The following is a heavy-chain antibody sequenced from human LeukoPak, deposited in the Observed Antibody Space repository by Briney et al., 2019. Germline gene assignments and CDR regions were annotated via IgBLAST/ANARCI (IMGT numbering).Heavy chain of an antibody. CDR1: GYTFTSYA. J-gene: IGHJ4*02. CDR2: INTGNGNT. Sequence: ASVKVSCKASGYTFTSYAMHWVRPAPGQRLECMGWINTGNGNTKYSQKFQGRVTITRDTSASTAYMDLSSLRSEDTAVYYCARNTETAIPLPYYFDYWGQGTLVTVSS. CDR3: ARNTETAIPLPYYFDY. D-gene: IGHD2-21*02. V-gene: IGHV1-3*04.